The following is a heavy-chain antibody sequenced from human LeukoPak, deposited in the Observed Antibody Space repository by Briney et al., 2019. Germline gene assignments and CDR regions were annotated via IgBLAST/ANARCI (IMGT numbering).Heavy chain of an antibody. J-gene: IGHJ4*02. D-gene: IGHD6-19*01. Sequence: ASVKVSCKASGYTFTIFGISWVRQAPGQGLEWMGWISGYNGHTKNAQNLQGRVTMTTDTSTSTAYMELRSLRSDDTAVYYCVRDRGDNAGWIFFDYWGQGTLVTVSS. CDR1: GYTFTIFG. V-gene: IGHV1-18*04. CDR2: ISGYNGHT. CDR3: VRDRGDNAGWIFFDY.